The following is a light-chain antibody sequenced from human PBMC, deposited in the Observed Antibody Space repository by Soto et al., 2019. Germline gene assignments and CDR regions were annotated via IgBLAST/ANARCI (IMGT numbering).Light chain of an antibody. CDR2: WAS. V-gene: IGKV4-1*01. CDR1: QSVLYSSNNKNY. J-gene: IGKJ1*01. Sequence: DIVMTQSPDSLAVSLGERATINCKSSQSVLYSSNNKNYLAWYQQKPGQPPKLLIDWASTRESGVPDRFSGSGSETDFNLTISSLQAEDVAAYYCHQYYTTPRTFGQGIKVEIK. CDR3: HQYYTTPRT.